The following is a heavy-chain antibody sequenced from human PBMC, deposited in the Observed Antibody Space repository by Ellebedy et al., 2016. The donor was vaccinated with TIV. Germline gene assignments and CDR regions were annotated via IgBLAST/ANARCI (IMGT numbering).Heavy chain of an antibody. J-gene: IGHJ6*02. CDR3: ARRSSRNVMDV. Sequence: MPSETLSLTCAIPGDSVSSNSAGWIWIRQSPSRGLEWLGRTYYRSKWYNDYAVSVKSRIIINPDTSKNQFSLQLNSVTPEDTAVYYCARRSSRNVMDVWGQGTTVTVSS. CDR1: GDSVSSNSAG. CDR2: TYYRSKWYN. D-gene: IGHD6-13*01. V-gene: IGHV6-1*01.